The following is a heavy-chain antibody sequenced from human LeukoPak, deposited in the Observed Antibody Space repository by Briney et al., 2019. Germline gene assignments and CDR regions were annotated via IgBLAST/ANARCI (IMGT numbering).Heavy chain of an antibody. Sequence: GGSLRLSCAASGFTFSSYSMYWVRQAPAKGLEWVSSISSSSSYIYYADSVKGRFTISRDNAKNSLYLQMNSLRAEDTAVYYCARDAHYDFWSGYRPYFDYWGQGTLVTVSS. J-gene: IGHJ4*02. CDR2: ISSSSSYI. D-gene: IGHD3-3*01. V-gene: IGHV3-21*01. CDR3: ARDAHYDFWSGYRPYFDY. CDR1: GFTFSSYS.